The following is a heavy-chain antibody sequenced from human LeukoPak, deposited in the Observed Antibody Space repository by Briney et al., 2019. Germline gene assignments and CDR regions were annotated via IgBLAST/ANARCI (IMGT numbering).Heavy chain of an antibody. CDR3: ATGPLSIAVADYGYFDL. D-gene: IGHD6-19*01. CDR1: GGSVNSYY. V-gene: IGHV4-4*07. CDR2: IYASGSN. Sequence: SETLSLTCTVSGGSVNSYYWSWIRQPAGKGLEWIGHIYASGSNDYNPSLKSRVTMSLDTSKNQFSLKLSSVTAADTAVYYCATGPLSIAVADYGYFDLWGRGTLVTVSS. J-gene: IGHJ2*01.